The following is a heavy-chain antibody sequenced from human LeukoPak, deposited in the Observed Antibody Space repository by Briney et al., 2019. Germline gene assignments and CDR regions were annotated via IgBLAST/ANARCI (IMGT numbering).Heavy chain of an antibody. Sequence: GGSLRLSCAASGFSFSIYSMNWVRQSPGKGLEWVSYISSGSSTMYYADSVKGRSTISRDNAKNSLYLQMNSLRDEDTAVYYCASDIVTTSPFDYWGQGTLVTVSS. J-gene: IGHJ4*02. CDR3: ASDIVTTSPFDY. V-gene: IGHV3-48*02. CDR1: GFSFSIYS. CDR2: ISSGSSTM. D-gene: IGHD5-12*01.